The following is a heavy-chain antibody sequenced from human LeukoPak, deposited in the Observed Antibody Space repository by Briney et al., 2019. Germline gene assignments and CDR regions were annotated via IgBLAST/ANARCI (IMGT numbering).Heavy chain of an antibody. CDR2: IRNDGSNE. CDR1: GFTFSSYG. Sequence: GGSLRLSCAASGFTFSSYGMHWVRQAPGKGLEWVAFIRNDGSNEYYADSVKGRFTISRDNSKNTLSLQMNSLRAEDTAVYYCVRDRDWAFDYWGQGILATVSS. J-gene: IGHJ4*02. D-gene: IGHD2-21*01. CDR3: VRDRDWAFDY. V-gene: IGHV3-30*02.